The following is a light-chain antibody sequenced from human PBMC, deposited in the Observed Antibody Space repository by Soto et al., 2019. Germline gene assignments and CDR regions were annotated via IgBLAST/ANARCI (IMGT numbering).Light chain of an antibody. Sequence: EIVLTQSPGTLSLSPGERATLSCRASQSIHTSLAWYQQKSGKPPRLVIYDSTLRANGVPDRFGGSRSGTEFTLTIKSLEPEDLAVYYCQQRNVWPPITVGQGTRLEIK. CDR1: QSIHTS. V-gene: IGKV3-11*01. J-gene: IGKJ5*01. CDR3: QQRNVWPPIT. CDR2: DST.